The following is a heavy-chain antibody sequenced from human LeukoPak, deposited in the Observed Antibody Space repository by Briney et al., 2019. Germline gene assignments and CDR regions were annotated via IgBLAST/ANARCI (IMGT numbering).Heavy chain of an antibody. J-gene: IGHJ4*02. CDR1: GYTFTDYH. CDR2: INPISGGT. CDR3: ARRGGPYFDY. D-gene: IGHD3-16*01. Sequence: ASVKVSCKASGYTFTDYHIHWVRQAPGEGLERMGWINPISGGTNFAQKFQGRVTMTSDTSISTAYMELSGLRSDDTAVYYCARRGGPYFDYWGQGTLVTVSS. V-gene: IGHV1-2*02.